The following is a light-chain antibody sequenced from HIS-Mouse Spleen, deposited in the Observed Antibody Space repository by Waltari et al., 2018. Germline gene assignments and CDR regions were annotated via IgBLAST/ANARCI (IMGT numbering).Light chain of an antibody. CDR2: WAS. CDR3: QQYYSTPYT. V-gene: IGKV4-1*01. J-gene: IGKJ2*01. CDR1: QSALYSSNNKNY. Sequence: DIVMTQSPDSLAVSLGERATINCKSSQSALYSSNNKNYLAWYQQKPGQPPKLLISWASTRESGVPDRFSVSGSGTDFTLTISSLQAEDVAVYYCQQYYSTPYTFGQGTKLEIK.